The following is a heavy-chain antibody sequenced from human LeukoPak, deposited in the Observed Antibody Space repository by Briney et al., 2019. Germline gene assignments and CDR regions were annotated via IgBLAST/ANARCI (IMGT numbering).Heavy chain of an antibody. CDR3: ARITRIDFDY. D-gene: IGHD2-15*01. CDR2: ISSSGSTI. V-gene: IGHV3-48*03. J-gene: IGHJ4*02. CDR1: GFTFSSYA. Sequence: GGSLRLSCAASGFTFSSYAMGWVRQAPGKGLEWVSYISSSGSTIYYADSVRGRFTISRDNAKNSLYLQMNSLGAEDTAVYYCARITRIDFDYWGQGTLVTVSS.